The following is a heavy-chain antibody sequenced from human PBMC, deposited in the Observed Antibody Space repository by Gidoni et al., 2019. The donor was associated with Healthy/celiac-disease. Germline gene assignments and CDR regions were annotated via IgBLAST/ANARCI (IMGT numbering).Heavy chain of an antibody. J-gene: IGHJ4*02. CDR2: IYPGNSDT. Sequence: EVQLVQSGAEVKKPGECLKISCKGSGYSFTNYWIAWVRQMSGKGLELMGSIYPGNSDTVYSPSFQGQVIISADKSINTAYLQWNSLKASDTAMYYCATLRESSAYYFPDYWGQGTLVTVSS. CDR1: GYSFTNYW. D-gene: IGHD3-22*01. V-gene: IGHV5-51*01. CDR3: ATLRESSAYYFPDY.